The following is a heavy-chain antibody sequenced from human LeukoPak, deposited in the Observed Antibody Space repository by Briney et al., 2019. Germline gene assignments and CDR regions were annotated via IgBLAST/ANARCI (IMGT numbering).Heavy chain of an antibody. Sequence: GGSLRLSCAAAGFSFSSYCMAWVRQAPGKGLEWVAIIKQDGSETYYVDSVKGRFTISRDNAKNSLYLQMNSLRAEDTAVYYCARGSGWLIDYWGQGSLVTVSS. CDR3: ARGSGWLIDY. J-gene: IGHJ4*02. CDR2: IKQDGSET. V-gene: IGHV3-7*05. CDR1: GFSFSSYC. D-gene: IGHD6-19*01.